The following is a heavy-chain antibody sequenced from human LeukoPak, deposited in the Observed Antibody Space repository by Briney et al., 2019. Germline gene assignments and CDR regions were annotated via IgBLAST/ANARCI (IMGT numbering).Heavy chain of an antibody. D-gene: IGHD3-22*01. V-gene: IGHV4-59*01. J-gene: IGHJ4*02. CDR1: GGSISGYY. CDR2: IHYSGST. Sequence: PSETLSLTCTVSGGSISGYYWSRIRQSPGRGLEWMGYIHYSGSTDYNPSLKSRVTMSVDTSKNQCSLKLSSVTAADAAVYYCVREGYDSSGYFLDYWGQGTLVTVSS. CDR3: VREGYDSSGYFLDY.